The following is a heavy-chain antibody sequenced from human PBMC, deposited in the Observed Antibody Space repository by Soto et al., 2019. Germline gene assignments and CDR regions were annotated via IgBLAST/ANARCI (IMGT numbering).Heavy chain of an antibody. CDR1: GFSFSDFS. D-gene: IGHD3-3*01. CDR2: IDLSGGRT. CDR3: AKGGAYDFWSNWFDP. V-gene: IGHV3-23*01. Sequence: GGSLRLSCAASGFSFSDFSMNWFRQAPGKGLEWVSFIDLSGGRTYYSDSVKGRFTISKDNSKKTLYLQMNSLRAEDTAVYYCAKGGAYDFWSNWFDPWGQGTLVTVSS. J-gene: IGHJ5*02.